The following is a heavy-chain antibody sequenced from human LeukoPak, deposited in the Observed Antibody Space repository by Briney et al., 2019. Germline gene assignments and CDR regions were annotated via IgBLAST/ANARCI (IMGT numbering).Heavy chain of an antibody. CDR2: IIPNSGAT. J-gene: IGHJ5*02. V-gene: IGHV1-2*02. D-gene: IGHD2-8*02. Sequence: ASVKVSFKASGYTFTAYYLHWVRQAPGQELEWMGWIIPNSGATTYAQKFQGRVAMTRDTSISTAYMELSRLTSDNTAVYYCARDDCPGNTCSDGPWGQGTLVTVSS. CDR3: ARDDCPGNTCSDGP. CDR1: GYTFTAYY.